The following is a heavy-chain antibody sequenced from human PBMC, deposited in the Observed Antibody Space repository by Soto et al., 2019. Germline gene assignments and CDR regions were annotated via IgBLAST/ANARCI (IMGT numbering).Heavy chain of an antibody. D-gene: IGHD3-22*01. J-gene: IGHJ5*02. V-gene: IGHV3-23*01. CDR1: GFTFSSYA. Sequence: EVQLLESGGGLVQPGGSLRLSCAASGFTFSSYAMSWVRQAPGKGLAWVSAISGSGGSTYYADSVKGRFTISRDNSKNTLYLQMNSLRAEDTAVYYCAKDSAAYYDSSGYWAWFDPWGQGTLVTVSS. CDR3: AKDSAAYYDSSGYWAWFDP. CDR2: ISGSGGST.